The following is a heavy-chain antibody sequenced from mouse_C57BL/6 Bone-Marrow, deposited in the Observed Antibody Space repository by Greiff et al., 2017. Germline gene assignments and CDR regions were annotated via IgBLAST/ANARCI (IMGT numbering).Heavy chain of an antibody. CDR1: GYAFSSSW. D-gene: IGHD2-2*01. CDR2: IYPGDGDT. CDR3: ACGGYDAWFAY. V-gene: IGHV1-82*01. Sequence: QVQLQQSGPELVKPGASVKISCKASGYAFSSSWMNWVKQRPGKGLEWIGRIYPGDGDTNYNGKFKGKATLTADKSSSTASMQLSSLTSEASAVYFCACGGYDAWFAYWGQGTLVTVSA. J-gene: IGHJ3*01.